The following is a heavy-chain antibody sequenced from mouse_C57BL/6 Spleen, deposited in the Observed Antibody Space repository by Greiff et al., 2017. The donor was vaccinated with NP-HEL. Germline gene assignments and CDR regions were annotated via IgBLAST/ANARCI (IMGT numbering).Heavy chain of an antibody. D-gene: IGHD2-12*01. Sequence: VKVVESGAELARPGASVKLSCKASGYTFTSYGISWVKQSTGQGLEWIGEIYPRSGNTYYNEKFKGKATLTAEKSSSTAYMELRSLTSEDSAVYFCARSYDGTGTDYWGQGTTLTVSS. CDR3: ARSYDGTGTDY. J-gene: IGHJ2*01. CDR1: GYTFTSYG. V-gene: IGHV1-81*01. CDR2: IYPRSGNT.